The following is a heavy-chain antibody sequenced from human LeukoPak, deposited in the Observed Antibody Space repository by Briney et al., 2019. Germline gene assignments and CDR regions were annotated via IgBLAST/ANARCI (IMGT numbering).Heavy chain of an antibody. D-gene: IGHD5-18*01. CDR2: IRYDGSNK. CDR3: ARGLGRYSYGILDY. V-gene: IGHV3-30*02. Sequence: GGSLRLSCAASGFTFSSYGMHWVRQAPGKGLERVAFIRYDGSNKYYADSVKGRFTISRDNSKNTLYLQMNSLRAEDTAVYYCARGLGRYSYGILDYWGQGTLVTVSS. J-gene: IGHJ4*02. CDR1: GFTFSSYG.